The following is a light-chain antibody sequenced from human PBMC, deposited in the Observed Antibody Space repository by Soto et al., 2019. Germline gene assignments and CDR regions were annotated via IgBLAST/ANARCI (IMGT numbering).Light chain of an antibody. J-gene: IGKJ1*01. CDR3: QQYNSYPWT. CDR2: DAP. CDR1: QSISTW. Sequence: DIQMTQNPSTLSASVGDRVTITCRASQSISTWLAWYQHKPGKAPKLLIHDAPSLESGVLSRFSGSGSGTEFTLTISSLQPDDFATYYCQQYNSYPWTFGQGTKVDI. V-gene: IGKV1-5*01.